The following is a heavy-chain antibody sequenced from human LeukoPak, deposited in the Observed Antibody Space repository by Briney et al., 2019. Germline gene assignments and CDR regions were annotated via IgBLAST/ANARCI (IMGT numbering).Heavy chain of an antibody. D-gene: IGHD3-10*01. J-gene: IGHJ4*02. Sequence: SETLSLTCTVSGGSIRSGDYSWSWIRQPPGKGLEWIGYIYYSGSTYYNPSLKSRVTISGDTSKNQFSLNLSSVTAADTAVYYCATDRARGGDSFDYWGQGTLVTVSS. CDR2: IYYSGST. V-gene: IGHV4-30-4*01. CDR3: ATDRARGGDSFDY. CDR1: GGSIRSGDYS.